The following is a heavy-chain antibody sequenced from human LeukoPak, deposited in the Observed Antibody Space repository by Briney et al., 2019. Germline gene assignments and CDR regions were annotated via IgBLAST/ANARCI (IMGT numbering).Heavy chain of an antibody. J-gene: IGHJ4*02. CDR2: INHSGST. CDR3: ARRDGYNLFFDY. D-gene: IGHD5-24*01. CDR1: GGSFSGYY. Sequence: SETLSLTCAVYGGSFSGYYWSWIRQPPGKGLEWIGEINHSGSTNHNPSLKSRVTISVDTSKNQFSLKLSSVTAADTAVYYCARRDGYNLFFDYWGQGTLVTVSS. V-gene: IGHV4-34*01.